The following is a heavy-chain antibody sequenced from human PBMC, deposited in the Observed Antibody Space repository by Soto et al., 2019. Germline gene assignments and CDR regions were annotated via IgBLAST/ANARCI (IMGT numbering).Heavy chain of an antibody. CDR3: TTDSYITMIVVRFDY. CDR2: IKSKTDGGTT. J-gene: IGHJ4*01. CDR1: VFAFSNAW. Sequence: EVQLVESGEGLVKPGGPLSLSCEASVFAFSNAWLTWVRQAPGKGLEWVGRIKSKTDGGTTDFAAPVRGRFAISRDDSKNMIYMQMNSLKTEDTAVYYCTTDSYITMIVVRFDYWCHGTLVTVSS. D-gene: IGHD3-22*01. V-gene: IGHV3-15*07.